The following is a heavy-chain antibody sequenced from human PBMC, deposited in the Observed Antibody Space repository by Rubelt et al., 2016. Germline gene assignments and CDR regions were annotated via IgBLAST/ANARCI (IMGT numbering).Heavy chain of an antibody. D-gene: IGHD3-16*02. CDR2: ISAYTGKP. Sequence: QVQLVQSGAEVKKPGASVKVSCKASGYTFTSYGISWVRQAPGQGLEWMGGISAYTGKPNYAQKFQGRVTMTTDTSTSTAYMELRSLRSDDTAVYYCARNLIMITFGGVIVPPDYWGQGTLVTVSS. CDR1: GYTFTSYG. J-gene: IGHJ4*02. CDR3: ARNLIMITFGGVIVPPDY. V-gene: IGHV1-18*01.